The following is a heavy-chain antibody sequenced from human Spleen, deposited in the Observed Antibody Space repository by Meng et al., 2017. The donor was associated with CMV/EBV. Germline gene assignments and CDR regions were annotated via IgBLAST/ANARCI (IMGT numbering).Heavy chain of an antibody. D-gene: IGHD6-13*01. CDR1: GFTFSSYS. V-gene: IGHV3-23*01. CDR3: AKASSSLSPYDY. Sequence: GESLKISCAASGFTFSSYSMNWVRQAPGKGLEWVSVISSSGSTTKYADSVKGRFTISRDNSKNTVYLQMNSLRAEDTAIYYCAKASSSLSPYDYWGQGTLVTVSS. CDR2: ISSSGSTT. J-gene: IGHJ4*02.